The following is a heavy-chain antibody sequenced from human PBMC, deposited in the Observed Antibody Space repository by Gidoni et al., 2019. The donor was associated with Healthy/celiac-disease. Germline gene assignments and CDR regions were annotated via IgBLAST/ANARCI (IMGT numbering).Heavy chain of an antibody. CDR1: GGPFSSYA. CDR2: IIPIFGIA. V-gene: IGHV1-69*04. D-gene: IGHD3-10*01. Sequence: QVQLVQSGAEVKKPGSSVKVSCKASGGPFSSYAIRWVRQAPGQGLEWMGRIIPIFGIANYEQKFQGRVTITADKSTSTAYMELSSLRAEDTAVYYCARGGRITMVRGVIANDAFDIWGQGTMVTVSS. J-gene: IGHJ3*02. CDR3: ARGGRITMVRGVIANDAFDI.